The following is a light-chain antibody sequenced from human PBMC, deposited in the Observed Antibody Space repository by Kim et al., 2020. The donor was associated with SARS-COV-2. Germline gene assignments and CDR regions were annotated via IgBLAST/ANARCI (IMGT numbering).Light chain of an antibody. Sequence: TVGDRITIACRASQSIGTRLNWYQQRPGKAPKHLIYAASSLQSGVPSRFSGTGSGTDFTLTISSLQPEDFAAYYCQQSYSTPWLSFGGGTKVDIK. V-gene: IGKV1-39*01. CDR3: QQSYSTPWLS. CDR2: AAS. CDR1: QSIGTR. J-gene: IGKJ4*01.